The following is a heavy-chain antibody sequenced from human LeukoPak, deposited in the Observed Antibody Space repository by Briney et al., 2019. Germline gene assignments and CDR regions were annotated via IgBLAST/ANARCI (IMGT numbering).Heavy chain of an antibody. Sequence: ASVKVSCKASGYTFTSYDINWVRQATGQGLEWMGWMNPNSGNTGYAQKFQGRVTITGNTSISTAYMELGSLRSEDTAVYYCARGSSGSYYYYYMDVWGKGTTVTISS. CDR1: GYTFTSYD. D-gene: IGHD3-22*01. V-gene: IGHV1-8*03. J-gene: IGHJ6*03. CDR2: MNPNSGNT. CDR3: ARGSSGSYYYYYMDV.